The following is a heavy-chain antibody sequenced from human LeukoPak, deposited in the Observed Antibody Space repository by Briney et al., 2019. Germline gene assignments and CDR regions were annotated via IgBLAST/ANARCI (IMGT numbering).Heavy chain of an antibody. J-gene: IGHJ3*02. V-gene: IGHV4-39*07. Sequence: PSETLSLTCTVSGGSISSSSYFWVWIRQPPGKGLEWIGSIYYSGSTYYNPSLKSRVTISVDTSKNQFSLKLSSVTAADTAVYYCARVNGYDILTGPPLGAFDIWGQGTMVTVSS. D-gene: IGHD3-9*01. CDR3: ARVNGYDILTGPPLGAFDI. CDR1: GGSISSSSYF. CDR2: IYYSGST.